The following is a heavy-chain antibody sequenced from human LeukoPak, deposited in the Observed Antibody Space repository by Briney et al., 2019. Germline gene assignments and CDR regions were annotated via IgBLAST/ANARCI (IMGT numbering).Heavy chain of an antibody. V-gene: IGHV3-21*01. CDR2: ISSSSSYI. CDR3: ARVGAAAGTGDY. D-gene: IGHD6-13*01. Sequence: GXLRLSXXXSGFTFXSYSMNWVRQAPGKGLEWVSSISSSSSYIYYADSVKGRFTISRDNAKNSLYLQMNSLRAEDTAVYYCARVGAAAGTGDYWGQGTLVTVSS. CDR1: GFTFXSYS. J-gene: IGHJ4*02.